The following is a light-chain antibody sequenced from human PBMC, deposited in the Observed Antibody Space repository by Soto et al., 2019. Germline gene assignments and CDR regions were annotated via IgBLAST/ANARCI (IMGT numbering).Light chain of an antibody. CDR1: RGITSW. CDR2: AAS. CDR3: QEGNSFPLT. J-gene: IGKJ4*01. V-gene: IGKV1-12*01. Sequence: DIPMTQSPASVSASVRDRVTITCRTSRGITSWLAWYQQKPGITPELLISAASTLQSGAPSRLSSSGSRRDFAVTMISLPTEDFATYYCQEGNSFPLTSGGGTTVEIK.